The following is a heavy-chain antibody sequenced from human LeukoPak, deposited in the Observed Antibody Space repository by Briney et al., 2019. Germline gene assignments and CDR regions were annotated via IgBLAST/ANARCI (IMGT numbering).Heavy chain of an antibody. D-gene: IGHD5-18*01. V-gene: IGHV4-59*08. Sequence: SETLSLTCTVSGGSISSYYWIWIRQPPGKGLEWIGYIYYSGSTNYNPSLKSRVTISVDTSKNHFSLKLSSVTAADTAVYYCARRQQQWFGMDVWGQGTTVTVSS. CDR3: ARRQQQWFGMDV. J-gene: IGHJ6*02. CDR1: GGSISSYY. CDR2: IYYSGST.